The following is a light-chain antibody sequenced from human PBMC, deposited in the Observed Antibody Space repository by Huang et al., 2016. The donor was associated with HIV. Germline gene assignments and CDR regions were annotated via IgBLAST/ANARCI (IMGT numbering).Light chain of an antibody. CDR1: QSVGNS. J-gene: IGKJ1*01. CDR2: AS. Sequence: DIQMTQSPSSLSASVGDRVTIPCRTSQSVGNSLNWYQQKPGKAPELLIYASSLQAWVSSRFSGSGSGTDFTLIISSLQPEDFATYYFQQSYISPWTFGQGTKVDLK. CDR3: QQSYISPWT. V-gene: IGKV1-39*01.